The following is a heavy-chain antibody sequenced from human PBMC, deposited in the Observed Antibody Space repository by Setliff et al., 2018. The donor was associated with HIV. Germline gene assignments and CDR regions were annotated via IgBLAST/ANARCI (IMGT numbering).Heavy chain of an antibody. D-gene: IGHD4-17*01. V-gene: IGHV1-69*04. Sequence: ASVKVSCKASGGTLRSYGMTWVRQAPGQGLEWMGTVIPVRDMANYAEKFQGRVTITADRSTSTSYMELRGLRSEDTAVYYCARTDYGGNSGGNYFDYWGQGSLVTVSS. CDR2: VIPVRDMA. CDR1: GGTLRSYG. CDR3: ARTDYGGNSGGNYFDY. J-gene: IGHJ4*02.